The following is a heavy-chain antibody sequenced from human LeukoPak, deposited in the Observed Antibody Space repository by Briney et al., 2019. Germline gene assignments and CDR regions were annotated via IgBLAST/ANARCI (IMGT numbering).Heavy chain of an antibody. J-gene: IGHJ6*02. CDR3: ARGGGQLLRLDNGMDV. CDR1: GYTFTGYY. Sequence: ASVKVSCKASGYTFTGYYMHWVRQAPGQGREWMGWINPNSGGTNYAQKFQGRVTMTRDTSISTAYMELSRLRSDDTAVYYCARGGGQLLRLDNGMDVWGQGTTVTVSS. D-gene: IGHD5-12*01. CDR2: INPNSGGT. V-gene: IGHV1-2*02.